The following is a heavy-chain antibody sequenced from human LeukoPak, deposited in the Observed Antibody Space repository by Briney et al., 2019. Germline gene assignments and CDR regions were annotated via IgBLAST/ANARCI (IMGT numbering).Heavy chain of an antibody. CDR3: ASVAVAGRNDY. Sequence: GGSLRLSCAASGFTFSSYAMSWVRQAPGKGLEWVSAISGSGGSTYYADSVKGRFTISRDNAKNSLYLQMNSLRAEDTAVYYCASVAVAGRNDYWGQGTLVTVSS. D-gene: IGHD6-19*01. V-gene: IGHV3-23*01. CDR2: ISGSGGST. J-gene: IGHJ4*02. CDR1: GFTFSSYA.